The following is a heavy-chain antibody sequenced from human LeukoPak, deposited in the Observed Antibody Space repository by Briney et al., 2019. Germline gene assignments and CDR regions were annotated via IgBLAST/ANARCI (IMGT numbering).Heavy chain of an antibody. CDR2: IWYDGSNK. Sequence: GGSLRLSCAASGFTFSSYGMHWVRQAPGKGLEWVAVIWYDGSNKYYADSVKGRFTISRGNSKNTLYLQMNSLRAEDTAVYYCASNYGASVSPFDYWGQGTLVTVSS. J-gene: IGHJ4*02. CDR1: GFTFSSYG. CDR3: ASNYGASVSPFDY. V-gene: IGHV3-33*01. D-gene: IGHD4-17*01.